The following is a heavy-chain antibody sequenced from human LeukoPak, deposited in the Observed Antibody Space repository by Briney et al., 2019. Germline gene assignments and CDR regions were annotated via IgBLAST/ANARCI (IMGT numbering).Heavy chain of an antibody. CDR2: INPNSGGT. D-gene: IGHD6-13*01. V-gene: IGHV1-2*02. CDR3: ARGGSSWYWGTYYYYYMDV. Sequence: ASVKVSCKASGYTFTGYYMHWVRQAPGQGLEWMGWINPNSGGTNYAQKFQGRVTMTRNTSISTAYMELSSLRSEDTAVYYCARGGSSWYWGTYYYYYMDVWGKGTTVTISS. J-gene: IGHJ6*03. CDR1: GYTFTGYY.